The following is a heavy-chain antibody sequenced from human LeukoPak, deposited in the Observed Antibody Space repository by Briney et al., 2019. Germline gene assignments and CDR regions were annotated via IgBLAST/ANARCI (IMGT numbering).Heavy chain of an antibody. Sequence: GGSLRLSCVASGFTFSTYNMNWVRQAPGKGLEWVSSITSSSSYMFYADSVKGRFTISRDNAKNSLYLQMNSLRAEDTAVYYCARDPYSGSYGADYYYYMDVWGKGTTVTISS. CDR2: ITSSSSYM. V-gene: IGHV3-21*01. CDR1: GFTFSTYN. J-gene: IGHJ6*03. CDR3: ARDPYSGSYGADYYYYMDV. D-gene: IGHD1-26*01.